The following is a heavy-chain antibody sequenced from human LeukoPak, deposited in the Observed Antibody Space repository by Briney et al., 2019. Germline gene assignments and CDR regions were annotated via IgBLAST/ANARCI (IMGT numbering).Heavy chain of an antibody. CDR2: ISGSSSFI. D-gene: IGHD1-26*01. J-gene: IGHJ4*02. Sequence: GGSLRLSCAASGFTFSSYSMNWVRQAPGKGLEWASSISGSSSFINYADSVKGRFTISRDNAKSSLYLQMNSLRAEDTAVYYCARSPPGGSYYDYWGQGTLVTVSS. CDR3: ARSPPGGSYYDY. CDR1: GFTFSSYS. V-gene: IGHV3-21*01.